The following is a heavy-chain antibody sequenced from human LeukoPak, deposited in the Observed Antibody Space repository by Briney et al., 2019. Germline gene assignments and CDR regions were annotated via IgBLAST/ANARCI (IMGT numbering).Heavy chain of an antibody. CDR3: PKDARNYDSRGYSDAAGYFDY. CDR1: GFIFSSYD. V-gene: IGHV3-30*18. J-gene: IGHJ4*02. CDR2: ISYDGSNK. Sequence: GVSVRRSCAASGFIFSSYDMLWVRQAPGKGREGGVDISYDGSNKYYADSVRGRFTIYRDTSKNTLYLQMHSLRAEETAEYYCPKDARNYDSRGYSDAAGYFDYWGQGTLVTVPS. D-gene: IGHD3-22*01.